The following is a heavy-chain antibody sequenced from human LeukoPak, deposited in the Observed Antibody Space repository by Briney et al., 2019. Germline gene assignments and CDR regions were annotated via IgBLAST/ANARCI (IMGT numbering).Heavy chain of an antibody. CDR2: LSNRGSS. D-gene: IGHD6-19*01. Sequence: PGGSLRLSCAASGFTFSSYAMSWVRQAPGKGLEWVSILSNRGSSYYADSVKGRFTVSRDNSKNTLYLQMNTLRAEDTAVYYCAKLEGSAWDVLYFDYWGQGALVTISS. J-gene: IGHJ4*02. V-gene: IGHV3-23*01. CDR1: GFTFSSYA. CDR3: AKLEGSAWDVLYFDY.